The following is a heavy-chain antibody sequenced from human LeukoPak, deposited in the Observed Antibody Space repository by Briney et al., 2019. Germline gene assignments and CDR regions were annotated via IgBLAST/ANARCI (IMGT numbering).Heavy chain of an antibody. Sequence: SETLSLTCAVYGGSFSGYYWSWIRQPPGKGLEWIGEINHSGSTNYNPSLKSRVTISVDTSKNQFSLKLSSVTAADTAVYYCARLHYYDSSGIDYWGQGTLVTVSS. CDR1: GGSFSGYY. V-gene: IGHV4-34*01. CDR3: ARLHYYDSSGIDY. D-gene: IGHD3-22*01. CDR2: INHSGST. J-gene: IGHJ4*02.